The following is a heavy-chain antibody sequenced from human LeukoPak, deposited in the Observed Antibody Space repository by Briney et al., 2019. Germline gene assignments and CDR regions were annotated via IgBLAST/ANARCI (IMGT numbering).Heavy chain of an antibody. Sequence: PGGSLRLSCAASGFTFSAYSMNWVRQAPGKGLEWVSSISTGSSYIYYADSVKGRFTISRENAKNSLYLQMNSLRVEDTAVYYCARGGGHLDCWGQGTLVTVSS. CDR2: ISTGSSYI. D-gene: IGHD4-23*01. CDR1: GFTFSAYS. CDR3: ARGGGHLDC. V-gene: IGHV3-21*04. J-gene: IGHJ4*02.